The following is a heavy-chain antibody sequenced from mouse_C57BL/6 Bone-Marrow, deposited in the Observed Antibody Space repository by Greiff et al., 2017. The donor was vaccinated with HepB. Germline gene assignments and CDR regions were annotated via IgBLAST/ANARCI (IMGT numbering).Heavy chain of an antibody. CDR1: GFTFSSYA. CDR2: ISSGGDYI. D-gene: IGHD1-1*01. V-gene: IGHV5-9-1*02. Sequence: DVMLVESGEGLVKPGGSLKLSCAASGFTFSSYAMSWVRQTPEKRLEWVAYISSGGDYIYYADTVKGRFTISRDNARNTLYLQMSSLKSEDTAMYYCTRAYGSSLYYAMDYWGQGTSVTVSS. CDR3: TRAYGSSLYYAMDY. J-gene: IGHJ4*01.